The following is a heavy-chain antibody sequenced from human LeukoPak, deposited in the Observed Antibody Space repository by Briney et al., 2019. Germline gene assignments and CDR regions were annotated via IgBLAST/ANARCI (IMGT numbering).Heavy chain of an antibody. Sequence: ASVKVSCKASGYTFTDYYMHWVRQAPGQGLEWMGWINPNSGGTNYAQKFQGRVTMTRDTSISTVYMEMSGLRSDDTAVYYCARESGPAVAARRGLNYWGQGTLVAVSS. V-gene: IGHV1-2*02. J-gene: IGHJ4*02. D-gene: IGHD6-6*01. CDR3: ARESGPAVAARRGLNY. CDR2: INPNSGGT. CDR1: GYTFTDYY.